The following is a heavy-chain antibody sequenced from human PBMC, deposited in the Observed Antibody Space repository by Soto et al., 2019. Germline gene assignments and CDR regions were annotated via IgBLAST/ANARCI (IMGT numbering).Heavy chain of an antibody. Sequence: PSETLSLTCAVYGGSFSGYYWSWIRQPPGKGLEWIGEINHSGSTNYNPSLKSRVTISVDTSKNQFSLKLSSVTAADSAVYYCARAATVTTNWFDPWGQGALVTVSS. J-gene: IGHJ5*02. V-gene: IGHV4-34*01. CDR3: ARAATVTTNWFDP. CDR1: GGSFSGYY. CDR2: INHSGST. D-gene: IGHD4-17*01.